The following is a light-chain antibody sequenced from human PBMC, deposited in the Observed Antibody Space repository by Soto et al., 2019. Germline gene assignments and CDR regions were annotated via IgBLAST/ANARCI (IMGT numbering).Light chain of an antibody. J-gene: IGKJ1*01. CDR1: QSVSSY. CDR3: QQYYRWPQT. CDR2: AAS. Sequence: EIVLTQSPATLSLSPVERATLSCMASQSVSSYLAWYQQEPGQAPRLLIYAASTRATGIPARFSGSGSGTEFTLTISSLQSEDFAVYYCQQYYRWPQTFGQGTKVDIK. V-gene: IGKV3-15*01.